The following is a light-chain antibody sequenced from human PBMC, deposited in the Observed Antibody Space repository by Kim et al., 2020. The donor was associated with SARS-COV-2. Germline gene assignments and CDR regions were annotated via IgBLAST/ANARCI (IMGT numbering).Light chain of an antibody. V-gene: IGKV3-11*01. Sequence: EIVLTQSPATLSLSPGERATLSCRASQSISSYLVWYQQKRGQAPRLLIYDASNRATGIPARFSGSGSGTDFTLTISSLEPDDFAVYYCQHRSSWPLTFGGGTKVDIK. CDR2: DAS. J-gene: IGKJ4*01. CDR3: QHRSSWPLT. CDR1: QSISSY.